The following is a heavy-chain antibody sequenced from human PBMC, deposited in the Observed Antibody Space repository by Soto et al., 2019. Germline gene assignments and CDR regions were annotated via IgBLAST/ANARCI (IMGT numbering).Heavy chain of an antibody. J-gene: IGHJ6*02. Sequence: GGSLRLSCAASGFTFSGSAMHWVRQASGKGLEWVGRIRSKANSYATAYAASVKGRFTISRDDSKNTAYLQMNSLKTEDTAVYYCSSSNDERYYYGMDVWGQGTTVTVSS. CDR3: SSSNDERYYYGMDV. D-gene: IGHD1-1*01. CDR2: IRSKANSYAT. V-gene: IGHV3-73*01. CDR1: GFTFSGSA.